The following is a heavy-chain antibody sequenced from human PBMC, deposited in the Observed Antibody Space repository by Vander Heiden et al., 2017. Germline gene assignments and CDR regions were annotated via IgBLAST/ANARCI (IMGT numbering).Heavy chain of an antibody. Sequence: QVQLVQSGAEVKKPGASVKVSCKASGYTFTSYGISWVRQAPGQGLEWMGWISAYNGNTNYAQKLQGRVTMTTDTSTSTAYMELRSLRSDDTAVYYCARWAGGYCSGGSCYHRLFWFDPWGQGTLVTVSS. D-gene: IGHD2-15*01. CDR3: ARWAGGYCSGGSCYHRLFWFDP. V-gene: IGHV1-18*01. J-gene: IGHJ5*02. CDR1: GYTFTSYG. CDR2: ISAYNGNT.